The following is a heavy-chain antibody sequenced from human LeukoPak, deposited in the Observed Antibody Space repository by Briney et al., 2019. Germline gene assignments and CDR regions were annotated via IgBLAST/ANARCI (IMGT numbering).Heavy chain of an antibody. CDR3: ARVGYSSGWPHFDY. D-gene: IGHD6-19*01. Sequence: AVKVSCKASGGTFSSYAISWVRQAPGQGLEWMGGIIPIFGTANYAQKFQGRVTITADESTSTAYMELSSPRSEDTAVYYCARVGYSSGWPHFDYWGQGTLVTVSS. J-gene: IGHJ4*02. CDR2: IIPIFGTA. CDR1: GGTFSSYA. V-gene: IGHV1-69*13.